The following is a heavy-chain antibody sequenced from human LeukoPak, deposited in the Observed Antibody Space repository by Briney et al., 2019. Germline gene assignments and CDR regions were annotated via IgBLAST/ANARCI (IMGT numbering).Heavy chain of an antibody. J-gene: IGHJ4*02. V-gene: IGHV3-15*01. CDR2: IKSKTDGGTT. Sequence: GGSPRLSFSGSGYTLCKAWSTWVRQAPGKGLEWVGRIKSKTDGGTTDYAAPVKGRFTISRDDSKNTLYLQMNSLKTEDTAVYYSPKEDGVVIPYIDYGSQATLVTVSS. D-gene: IGHD3-3*01. CDR3: PKEDGVVIPYIDY. CDR1: GYTLCKAW.